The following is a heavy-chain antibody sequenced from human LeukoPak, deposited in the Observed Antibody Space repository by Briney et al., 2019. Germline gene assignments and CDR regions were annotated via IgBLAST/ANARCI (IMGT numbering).Heavy chain of an antibody. V-gene: IGHV3-11*04. J-gene: IGHJ6*02. D-gene: IGHD3-9*01. Sequence: GGSLRLSCAASGFTFSDYYMSWIRQAPGKGLEWVSYISSSGSTIYYADSVKGRFTISRDNAKNSLYLQMNSLRAEDTAVYYCARPDLTGYYYYGMDVWGQGTTVTVSS. CDR3: ARPDLTGYYYYGMDV. CDR2: ISSSGSTI. CDR1: GFTFSDYY.